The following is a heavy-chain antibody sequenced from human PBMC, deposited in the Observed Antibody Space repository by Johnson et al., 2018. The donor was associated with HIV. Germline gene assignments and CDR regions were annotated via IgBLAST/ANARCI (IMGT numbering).Heavy chain of an antibody. Sequence: QVQLVESGGGVVQPGRSLRLSCAASGFTFSDYGMHWVRQAPGKGLEWVSVIYSGGSTYYADSVKGRFTISRDNSKNTLYLQMNSLRAEDTAVYYCAKELGIPMGWYRGAFDIWGQGTMVTVSS. D-gene: IGHD6-19*01. CDR1: GFTFSDYG. CDR3: AKELGIPMGWYRGAFDI. J-gene: IGHJ3*02. CDR2: IYSGGST. V-gene: IGHV3-NL1*01.